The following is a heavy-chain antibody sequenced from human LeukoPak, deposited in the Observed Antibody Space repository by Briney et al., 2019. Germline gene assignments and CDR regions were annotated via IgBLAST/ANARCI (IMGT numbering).Heavy chain of an antibody. D-gene: IGHD4-23*01. CDR1: GFTFSSYA. Sequence: GGSLRLSCAASGFTFSSYAMSWVRQAPGKGLEWVSSFSGAGDYTHSADSVKGRFIISRDNSKNTLYLQMNSLRVEDTAVYYCARGRPHGNDYWGQGTLVTVSS. CDR2: FSGAGDYT. V-gene: IGHV3-23*01. CDR3: ARGRPHGNDY. J-gene: IGHJ4*02.